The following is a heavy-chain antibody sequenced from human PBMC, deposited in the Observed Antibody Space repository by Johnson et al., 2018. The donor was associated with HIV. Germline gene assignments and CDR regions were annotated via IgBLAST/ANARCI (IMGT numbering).Heavy chain of an antibody. J-gene: IGHJ3*01. CDR1: GFSVSNNY. CDR2: IYTGGST. D-gene: IGHD6-13*01. V-gene: IGHV3-66*01. Sequence: VQLVESGGGLVQPGRSLRLSCAAYGFSVSNNYMNWVRQAPGKGLEWVSVIYTGGSTYYADSVRGRFTISRDNSKNTLYLQMRSLRVEDTAIYYCARDGESQQLPLGDAFDVWGQGTMVTVSS. CDR3: ARDGESQQLPLGDAFDV.